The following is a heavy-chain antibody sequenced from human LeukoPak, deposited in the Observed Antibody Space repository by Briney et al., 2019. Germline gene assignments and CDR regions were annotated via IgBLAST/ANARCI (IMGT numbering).Heavy chain of an antibody. J-gene: IGHJ3*02. CDR1: GFTFSAYA. V-gene: IGHV3-30*01. CDR2: ISYDGSKK. D-gene: IGHD1-26*01. Sequence: PGTSLRLFCAASGFTFSAYAMHWVRQAPGKGLEWVAVISYDGSKKYYADSVKGRFTISGDKSKDTLYLQMKSLRPEDTAVYYCARGPGPIAGAKNPFDIWGQGTMVTVSS. CDR3: ARGPGPIAGAKNPFDI.